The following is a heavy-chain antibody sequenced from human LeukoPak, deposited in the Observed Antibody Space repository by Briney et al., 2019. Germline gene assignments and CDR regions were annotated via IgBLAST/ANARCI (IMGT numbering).Heavy chain of an antibody. CDR3: ARHLGYYDSSGYHNAFDI. CDR1: GGSFSGYY. D-gene: IGHD3-22*01. V-gene: IGHV4-34*01. J-gene: IGHJ3*02. CDR2: INHSGSS. Sequence: PSETLSLTCAVYGGSFSGYYWSWIRQPPGKGLEWIGEINHSGSSNYNPSLKSRVTISVDTSKNQFSLKLSSVTAADTAVYYCARHLGYYDSSGYHNAFDIWGQGTMVTVSS.